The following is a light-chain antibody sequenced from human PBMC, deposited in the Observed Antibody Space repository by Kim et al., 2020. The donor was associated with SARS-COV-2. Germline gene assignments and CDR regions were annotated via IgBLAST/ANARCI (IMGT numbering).Light chain of an antibody. Sequence: SYELTQPPSVSVSPGQTASITCSGDKLGDKYACWYQQKPGQSPVLVIYQDSKRPSGLPERFSGSNSENTATLTISGTQAMDEADYYCQAWDSSTACVVFG. CDR2: QDS. J-gene: IGLJ2*01. CDR1: KLGDKY. V-gene: IGLV3-1*01. CDR3: QAWDSSTACVV.